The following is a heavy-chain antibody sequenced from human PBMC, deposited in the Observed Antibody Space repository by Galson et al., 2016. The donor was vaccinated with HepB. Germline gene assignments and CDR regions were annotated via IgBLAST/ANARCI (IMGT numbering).Heavy chain of an antibody. CDR2: ITISGDTT. V-gene: IGHV3-23*01. D-gene: IGHD2-21*02. Sequence: SLRLSCAASGLSLSTCAMSWVRQPPGKGLEWVSSITISGDTTFYADSVKGRFSISRDHSKNTLFLQLNHLRADDTAVYYCAKELLPNDFWGQGTLVTVSS. CDR3: AKELLPNDF. CDR1: GLSLSTCA. J-gene: IGHJ4*02.